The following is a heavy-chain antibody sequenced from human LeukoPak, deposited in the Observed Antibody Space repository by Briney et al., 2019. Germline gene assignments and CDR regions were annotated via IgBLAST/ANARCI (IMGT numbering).Heavy chain of an antibody. CDR2: INPSGGST. Sequence: ASVKVSCKASGYTFTSYYMHWVRQAPGQGLEWIGIINPSGGSTSYAQKFQGRVTMTGDMSTSTVYMELSSLRSEDTAVYYCARSFKSYVQNLDYWGQGTLVTVSS. CDR3: ARSFKSYVQNLDY. D-gene: IGHD5-18*01. CDR1: GYTFTSYY. J-gene: IGHJ4*02. V-gene: IGHV1-46*01.